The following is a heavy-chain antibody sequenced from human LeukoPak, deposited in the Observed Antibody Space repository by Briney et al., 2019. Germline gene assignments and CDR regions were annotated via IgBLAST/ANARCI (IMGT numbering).Heavy chain of an antibody. V-gene: IGHV2-5*01. CDR2: IYWNGDK. Sequence: SGPTLVNPKQALTLTCTFSGFSLSTSGLGVGWIRQPPGKALEWLALIYWNGDKRYNPSLKSRVTITKDTSKKQVVLTMTNMDPVDTATYYCARDTTTSLLFDYWGQGTLVTVSS. D-gene: IGHD1-1*01. CDR3: ARDTTTSLLFDY. J-gene: IGHJ4*02. CDR1: GFSLSTSGLG.